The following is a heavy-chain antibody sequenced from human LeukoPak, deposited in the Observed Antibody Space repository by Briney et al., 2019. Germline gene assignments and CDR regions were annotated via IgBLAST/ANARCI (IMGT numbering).Heavy chain of an antibody. V-gene: IGHV3-74*01. J-gene: IGHJ6*02. Sequence: PGGSLRLSCAASGFTFSTYWMSWVRQAPEKGLEWVSRINPDGITTTYADSVKGRFTISRDNAKNTLFLQMNSLRAEDTAGYNCARDYYYGMDFWGQGTTITVSS. CDR2: INPDGITT. CDR1: GFTFSTYW. CDR3: ARDYYYGMDF.